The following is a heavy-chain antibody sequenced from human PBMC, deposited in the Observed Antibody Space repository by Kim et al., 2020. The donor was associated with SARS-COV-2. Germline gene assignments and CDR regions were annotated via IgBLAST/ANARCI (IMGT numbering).Heavy chain of an antibody. D-gene: IGHD3-22*01. V-gene: IGHV5-51*01. CDR1: GYRFNNYW. J-gene: IGHJ4*02. CDR3: ARRYDNSDYWVY. Sequence: GASLQISCKGSGYRFNNYWIGWVRQMPGKGLEWMGIIYPGDSDTRYSPSFQGQVTISADKSISTAYLQWSSLKASDSAMYYCARRYDNSDYWVYWGQGTLVTVSS. CDR2: IYPGDSDT.